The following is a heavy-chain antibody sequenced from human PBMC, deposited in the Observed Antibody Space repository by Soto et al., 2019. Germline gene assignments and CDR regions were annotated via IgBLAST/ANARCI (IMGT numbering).Heavy chain of an antibody. D-gene: IGHD6-19*01. CDR1: GDSVSSPYW. J-gene: IGHJ4*02. Sequence: QVQLQESGPGLVKPSGTLSLTCAVSGDSVSSPYWWCWVRQPPGKGLEWIGEVFHTGTTSYNPSLRSRVTISMDQSNSPSSLDLSSVTAADTAVYYCARSAGWYAVHSWGPGTLVVVSS. V-gene: IGHV4-4*02. CDR3: ARSAGWYAVHS. CDR2: VFHTGTT.